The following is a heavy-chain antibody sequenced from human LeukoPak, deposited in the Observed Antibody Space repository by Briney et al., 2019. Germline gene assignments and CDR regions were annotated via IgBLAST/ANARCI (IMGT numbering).Heavy chain of an antibody. D-gene: IGHD3-3*01. CDR2: IIPILGIA. Sequence: GASVKVSCKASGGTFGSYAISWVRQAPGQGLEWMGRIIPILGIANYAQKFQGRVTITADKSTSTAYMELSSLRSEDTAVYYCARDLRPHYYYYYGMDVWGQGTTVTVSS. CDR3: ARDLRPHYYYYYGMDV. J-gene: IGHJ6*02. CDR1: GGTFGSYA. V-gene: IGHV1-69*04.